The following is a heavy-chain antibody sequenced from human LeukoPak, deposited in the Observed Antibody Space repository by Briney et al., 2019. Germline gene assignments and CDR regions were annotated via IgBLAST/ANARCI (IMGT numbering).Heavy chain of an antibody. CDR3: ARIVVVPGREGWFDP. D-gene: IGHD2-2*01. J-gene: IGHJ5*02. Sequence: ASVKVSCKASGGTFSSYAISWVRQAPGQGLEWMGGIIPIFGTANYAQKFQGRVTITADESTSTAYMELSSLRSEDTAVYYCARIVVVPGREGWFDPWGQGTLVTVSS. CDR1: GGTFSSYA. V-gene: IGHV1-69*13. CDR2: IIPIFGTA.